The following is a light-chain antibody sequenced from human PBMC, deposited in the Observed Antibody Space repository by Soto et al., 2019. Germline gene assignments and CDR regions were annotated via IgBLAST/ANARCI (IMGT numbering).Light chain of an antibody. CDR1: SSDVGGYIW. CDR3: VSYTSRSTYV. CDR2: DVY. Sequence: QSALTQPASLSGSPGQSITISCTGTSSDVGGYIWVSWYQHHPGKAPKPVIYDVYQRPSGVSSRFSGSKSGNTAFLTISGLQTEDEADYYCVSYTSRSTYVFGSGTKVTVL. J-gene: IGLJ1*01. V-gene: IGLV2-14*01.